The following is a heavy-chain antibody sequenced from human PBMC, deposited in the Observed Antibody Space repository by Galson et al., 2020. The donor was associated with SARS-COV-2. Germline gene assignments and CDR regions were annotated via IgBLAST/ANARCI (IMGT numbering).Heavy chain of an antibody. CDR1: GFSLSTVGGG. CDR3: QCARLLVPGTYWFDP. CDR2: MYGDNDK. V-gene: IGHV2-5*02. J-gene: IGHJ5*02. Sequence: SGPTLVKPTQTLTLTCTFSGFSLSTVGGGVGWVRQPPGKALEWLALMYGDNDKRYKPFMKSRLTINKDTSKNQVVLTMTNMDPVDTATYCAQCARLLVPGTYWFDPWGPGPLLPVSS. D-gene: IGHD6-19*01.